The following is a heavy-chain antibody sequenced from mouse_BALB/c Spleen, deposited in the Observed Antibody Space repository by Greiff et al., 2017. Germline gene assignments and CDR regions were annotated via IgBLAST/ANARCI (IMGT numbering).Heavy chain of an antibody. Sequence: QVQLKQSGPELVRPGVSVKISCKGSGYTFTDYAMHWVKQSHAKSLEWIGVISTYYGNTNYNQKFKGKATMTVDKSSSTAYMELARLTSEDSAIYYCARSSFYDGLQRWYFDVWGAGTTVTVSS. CDR3: ARSSFYDGLQRWYFDV. J-gene: IGHJ1*01. D-gene: IGHD2-3*01. CDR1: GYTFTDYA. CDR2: ISTYYGNT. V-gene: IGHV1-67*01.